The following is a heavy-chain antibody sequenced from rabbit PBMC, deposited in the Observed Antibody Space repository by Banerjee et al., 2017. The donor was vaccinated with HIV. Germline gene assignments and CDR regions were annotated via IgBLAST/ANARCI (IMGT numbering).Heavy chain of an antibody. J-gene: IGHJ4*01. Sequence: QEQLEESGGDLVKPEGSLTLTCTASGFSLNIYEMCWVRQAPGKGLEWIACIYAGSGNTYYASWAKGRFTISRTSSTTVALQMTSLTAADTATYFCARDLAGVIGWNFDLWGPGTLVTVS. CDR1: GFSLNIYE. CDR3: ARDLAGVIGWNFDL. CDR2: IYAGSGNT. D-gene: IGHD4-1*01. V-gene: IGHV1S45*01.